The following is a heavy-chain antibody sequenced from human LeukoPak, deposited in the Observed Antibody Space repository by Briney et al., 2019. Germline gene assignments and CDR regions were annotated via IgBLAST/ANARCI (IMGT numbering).Heavy chain of an antibody. CDR3: AIPARYSSGHFDY. Sequence: PGGSLRFYSETPAFTLISSAMSSVRQAPGQGLEWVSAISGSGGSTYYADSVKGRFTISRDNSKNTLYLQMNSLRAEDTAVYYCAIPARYSSGHFDYWGQGTLVTVSS. D-gene: IGHD6-19*01. CDR1: AFTLISSA. V-gene: IGHV3-23*01. CDR2: ISGSGGST. J-gene: IGHJ4*02.